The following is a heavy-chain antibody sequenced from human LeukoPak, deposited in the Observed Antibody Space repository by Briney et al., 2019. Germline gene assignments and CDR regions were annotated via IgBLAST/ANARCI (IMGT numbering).Heavy chain of an antibody. J-gene: IGHJ4*02. Sequence: GGSLRLSCAASGFTFDDYVMHWVRQAPGKGLEWVSGISWNSGSIGYADSVKGRFTISRDNAKNSLYLQMNSLRAEDTALYYCASREKDYFDYWGQGTLVTVPS. V-gene: IGHV3-9*01. CDR3: ASREKDYFDY. CDR1: GFTFDDYV. D-gene: IGHD3-10*01. CDR2: ISWNSGSI.